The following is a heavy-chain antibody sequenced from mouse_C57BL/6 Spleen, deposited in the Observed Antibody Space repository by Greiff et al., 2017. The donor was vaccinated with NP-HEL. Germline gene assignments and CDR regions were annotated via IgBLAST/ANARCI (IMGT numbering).Heavy chain of an antibody. V-gene: IGHV1-9*01. CDR1: GYTFTGYW. Sequence: QVQLQQSGAELMKPGASVKLSCKATGYTFTGYWIEWVKQRPGHGLEWIGEILPGSGSTNYNEKFKGKATFTADTSSNTAYRQLSSLTTEDSAIYYCARKWGRVVATEYFDFWGTGTTVTVSS. J-gene: IGHJ1*03. CDR3: ARKWGRVVATEYFDF. D-gene: IGHD1-1*01. CDR2: ILPGSGST.